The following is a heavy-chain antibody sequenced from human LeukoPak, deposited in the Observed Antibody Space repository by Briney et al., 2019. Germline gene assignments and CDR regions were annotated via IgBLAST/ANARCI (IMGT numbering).Heavy chain of an antibody. V-gene: IGHV4-30-2*01. CDR3: ARGYDAFDF. CDR1: GGSISSGGYS. Sequence: SQTLSLTCAVSGGSISSGGYSWSWIRQPPGKGLEWIGYIYHSGSTYYNPSLKSRVTISVDRSKNQFSLKLSSVTAADTAVYYCARGYDAFDFWGQGTMVTVSS. CDR2: IYHSGST. J-gene: IGHJ3*01.